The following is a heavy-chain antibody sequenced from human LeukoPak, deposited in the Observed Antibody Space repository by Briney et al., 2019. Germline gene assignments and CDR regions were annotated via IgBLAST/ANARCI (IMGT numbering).Heavy chain of an antibody. V-gene: IGHV1-46*01. CDR2: INPSGGST. D-gene: IGHD6-13*01. CDR3: ARALTKVPLIAAAGISWFDP. J-gene: IGHJ5*02. CDR1: GYTFTSYY. Sequence: ASVKVSCKASGYTFTSYYMHWVRQAPGQGLEWMGIINPSGGSTSYAQKFQGRVTMTRDTSTSTVYMELSSLRSEDTAVYYCARALTKVPLIAAAGISWFDPWGQGTLVTVSS.